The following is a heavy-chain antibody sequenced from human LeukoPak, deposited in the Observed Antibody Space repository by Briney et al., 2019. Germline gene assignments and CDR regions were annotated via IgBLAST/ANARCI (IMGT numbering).Heavy chain of an antibody. J-gene: IGHJ4*02. D-gene: IGHD6-13*01. V-gene: IGHV3-33*01. CDR2: IWYDGSNK. CDR1: GFTFSSYG. Sequence: PGGSLRLSCAASGFTFSSYGMHWVRQAPGKGLEWVAVIWYDGSNKYYADSVKGRFTISRDNSKNTLYLQMNSLRAEDTAVYYCARIAAAGTDFDNWGQGTLVTVSS. CDR3: ARIAAAGTDFDN.